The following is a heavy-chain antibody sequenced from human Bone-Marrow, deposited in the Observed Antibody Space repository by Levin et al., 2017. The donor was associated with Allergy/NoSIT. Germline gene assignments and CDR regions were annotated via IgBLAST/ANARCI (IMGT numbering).Heavy chain of an antibody. D-gene: IGHD3-3*01. V-gene: IGHV3-33*03. J-gene: IGHJ6*02. Sequence: GGSLRLSCVGSGFSFSSCAMHWVRQAPGKGLEWVAVIWFDGSKEYYADSVKGRFTTSRDNSKNTLYLQMNSLRAEDTGLYFCARNYDFWSGFLAGFETGGLDVWGQGTTVTVSS. CDR2: IWFDGSKE. CDR3: ARNYDFWSGFLAGFETGGLDV. CDR1: GFSFSSCA.